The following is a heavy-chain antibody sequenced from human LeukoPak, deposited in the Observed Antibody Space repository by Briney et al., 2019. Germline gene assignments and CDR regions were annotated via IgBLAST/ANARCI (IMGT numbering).Heavy chain of an antibody. Sequence: GGSLRLSCAASGFTFSDYYMNWIRQAPGKGLEWVSYISSSGSSIDYADSVKGRFTISRDNAKNSLYLQMNSLKAEDTAFYYCAKDVSSSWSAPDFDYWGQGTLVTVSS. D-gene: IGHD6-13*01. CDR2: ISSSGSSI. CDR3: AKDVSSSWSAPDFDY. V-gene: IGHV3-11*01. CDR1: GFTFSDYY. J-gene: IGHJ4*02.